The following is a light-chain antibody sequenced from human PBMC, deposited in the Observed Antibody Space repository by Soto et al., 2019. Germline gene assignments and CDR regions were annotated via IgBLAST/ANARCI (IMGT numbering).Light chain of an antibody. CDR2: SAS. Sequence: EVVMTQSPATLSVSPGERATLSCRASQSIRTYLSWYQQKPGQAPSLLLFSASTRATGVPARFSGSGSGTEFTLTISSLQSEDFAVYYCQQYNKWPQWTFGQGTKVDIK. J-gene: IGKJ1*01. CDR1: QSIRTY. V-gene: IGKV3-15*01. CDR3: QQYNKWPQWT.